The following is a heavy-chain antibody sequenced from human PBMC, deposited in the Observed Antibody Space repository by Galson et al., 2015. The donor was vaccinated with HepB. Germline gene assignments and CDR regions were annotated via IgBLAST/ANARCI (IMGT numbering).Heavy chain of an antibody. V-gene: IGHV1-18*01. Sequence: SVKVSCKAPGCTFTRYGISWVRQAPGQGLEWMGWISTYNGDTKYAQKVQGRVTMTTDTSTSTAYMELRSLRSDDTAVYYCARGPGNEGFWSREEGGFDPWGQGTLVTVSA. D-gene: IGHD3-3*01. CDR2: ISTYNGDT. CDR1: GCTFTRYG. J-gene: IGHJ5*02. CDR3: ARGPGNEGFWSREEGGFDP.